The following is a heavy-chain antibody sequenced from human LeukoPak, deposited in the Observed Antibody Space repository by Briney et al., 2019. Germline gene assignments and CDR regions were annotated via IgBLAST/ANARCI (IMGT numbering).Heavy chain of an antibody. CDR3: ARDGIVVVPAARASYYYGMDV. J-gene: IGHJ6*02. Sequence: GASVKVSCKASGYTFTSYYMHWVRQAPGQGLEWVGIINPSGGSTSYAQKFQGRVTMTRDTSTSTVYMELSSLRSEDTAVYYCARDGIVVVPAARASYYYGMDVWGQGTTVTVSS. V-gene: IGHV1-46*01. CDR2: INPSGGST. CDR1: GYTFTSYY. D-gene: IGHD2-2*01.